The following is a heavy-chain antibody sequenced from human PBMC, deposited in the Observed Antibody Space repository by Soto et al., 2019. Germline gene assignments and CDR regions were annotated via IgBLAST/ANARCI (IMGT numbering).Heavy chain of an antibody. J-gene: IGHJ6*03. CDR1: GFTFTSSA. CDR2: IVVGSGNT. Sequence: SVKVSCKASGFTFTSSAMQWVRQARGQRLEWIGWIVVGSGNTNYAQKFQERVTITRDMSTSTAYMELSSLRSEDTAVYYCAAFLSPAGSGYDLWYMDVWGKGTTVTVSS. D-gene: IGHD5-12*01. V-gene: IGHV1-58*02. CDR3: AAFLSPAGSGYDLWYMDV.